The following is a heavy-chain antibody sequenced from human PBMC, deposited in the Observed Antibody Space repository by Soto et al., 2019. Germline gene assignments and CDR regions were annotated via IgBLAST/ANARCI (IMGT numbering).Heavy chain of an antibody. D-gene: IGHD3-10*01. Sequence: QVQLQESGPGLVKPSGTLSLTCAVSSGSISSSNWWSWVRQPPGKGLEWIGEIYHSGSTNHNPSLKSRVTISVDKSKNQFSLKLSSVTAADTAVYYCARGIGEYYGSGSYYYFDYWGQGTLVTVSS. CDR2: IYHSGST. J-gene: IGHJ4*02. V-gene: IGHV4-4*02. CDR3: ARGIGEYYGSGSYYYFDY. CDR1: SGSISSSNW.